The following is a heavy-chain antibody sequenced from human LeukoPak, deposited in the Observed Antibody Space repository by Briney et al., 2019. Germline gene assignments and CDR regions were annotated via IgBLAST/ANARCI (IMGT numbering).Heavy chain of an antibody. CDR2: ISYDGCNK. J-gene: IGHJ4*02. CDR1: GFTFSSYG. V-gene: IGHV3-30*18. Sequence: GGSLRLSCAASGFTFSSYGMHWVRQAPGKGLEWVAVISYDGCNKYYADSVKGRFTISRDNSKNTLYLQMNSLRAEDTAVYYCAKQDDSSGVWGQGTLVTVSS. D-gene: IGHD3-22*01. CDR3: AKQDDSSGV.